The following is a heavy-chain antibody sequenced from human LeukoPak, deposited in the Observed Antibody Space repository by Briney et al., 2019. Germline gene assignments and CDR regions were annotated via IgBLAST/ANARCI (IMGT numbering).Heavy chain of an antibody. D-gene: IGHD6-19*01. CDR3: ARLAGSTPHWQGLVRPFES. CDR2: IYYSGST. Sequence: TSQTLSLTCTVSGGSISSGDYYWSWIRQPPGKGLEWIGYIYYSGSTYYNPSLKSRVTISVDTSKNQFSLKLSSVTAADTAVYYSARLAGSTPHWQGLVRPFESWGQGTLVTVSS. V-gene: IGHV4-30-4*08. CDR1: GGSISSGDYY. J-gene: IGHJ4*02.